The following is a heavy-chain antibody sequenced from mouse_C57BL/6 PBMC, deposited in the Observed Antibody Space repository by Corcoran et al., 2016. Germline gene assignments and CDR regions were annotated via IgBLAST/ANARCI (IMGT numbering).Heavy chain of an antibody. CDR2: INPNNGGT. V-gene: IGHV1-26*01. CDR1: GYTFTDYY. D-gene: IGHD3-2*02. J-gene: IGHJ3*01. CDR3: ARERGRQLRLRPWFAY. Sequence: EVQLQQSGPELVKPGASVKISCKASGYTFTDYYMNWVKQSHGKSLEWIGDINPNNGGTSYNQKFKGKPTLTVDKSSSTAYMELRSLTSEDSAVYYCARERGRQLRLRPWFAYWGQGTLVTVSA.